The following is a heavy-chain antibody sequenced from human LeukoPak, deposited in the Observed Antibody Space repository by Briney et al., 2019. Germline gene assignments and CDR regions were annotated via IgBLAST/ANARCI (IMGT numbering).Heavy chain of an antibody. CDR2: IYYCGST. CDR1: GGSIGSISYY. D-gene: IGHD3-22*01. Sequence: ASETLPLTCTVSGGSIGSISYYWGWIRQPPGKGPEWIGHIYYCGSTFYNPSLRGRVTISVDTSKNHFSVKLTSVTTADTAVYYCARGKMGFDRPNWFDPWGQGTLVTVSS. CDR3: ARGKMGFDRPNWFDP. J-gene: IGHJ5*02. V-gene: IGHV4-39*07.